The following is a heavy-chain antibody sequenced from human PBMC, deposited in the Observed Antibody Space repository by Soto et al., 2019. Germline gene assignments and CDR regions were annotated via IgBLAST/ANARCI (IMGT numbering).Heavy chain of an antibody. D-gene: IGHD6-13*01. J-gene: IGHJ6*02. CDR1: GDSVSSNSAA. Sequence: SQTLSLTCAISGDSVSSNSAAWNWIRQSPSRGLEWLGRTYYRSKWYNDYAVSVKSRITINPDTSKNQFSLQLNSVTPEDTAVYYCARDQAEAANYYYYGMDVWGQGTTVTVSS. V-gene: IGHV6-1*01. CDR3: ARDQAEAANYYYYGMDV. CDR2: TYYRSKWYN.